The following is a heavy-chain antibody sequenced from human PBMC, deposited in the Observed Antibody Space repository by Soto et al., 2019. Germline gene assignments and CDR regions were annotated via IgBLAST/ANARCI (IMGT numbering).Heavy chain of an antibody. Sequence: GGSLRLSCAASGFTFSSYSMNWVRQAPGKGLEWVSSISSSSSYIYYADSVKGRFTISRDNAKNSLYLQMNSLRAEDTAVYYCARDSVLRFLEWSELGGYFDYWGQGTLVTVSS. D-gene: IGHD3-3*01. V-gene: IGHV3-21*01. CDR2: ISSSSSYI. CDR3: ARDSVLRFLEWSELGGYFDY. J-gene: IGHJ4*02. CDR1: GFTFSSYS.